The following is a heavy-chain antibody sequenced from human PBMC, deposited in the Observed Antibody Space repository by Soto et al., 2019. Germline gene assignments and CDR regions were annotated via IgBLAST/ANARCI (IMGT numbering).Heavy chain of an antibody. CDR3: DKVVNGEWYFHS. V-gene: IGHV3-74*01. CDR1: GFTFSTYW. D-gene: IGHD2-8*02. J-gene: IGHJ4*02. CDR2: VNTDESRT. Sequence: GGALRLSCGASGFTFSTYWMHWVRQAPGKGLVWVSRVNTDESRTSYADSVKGRFTISRDNAKNTLYLQMNSLRAEDTAVYYCDKVVNGEWYFHSLGEGPQVTV.